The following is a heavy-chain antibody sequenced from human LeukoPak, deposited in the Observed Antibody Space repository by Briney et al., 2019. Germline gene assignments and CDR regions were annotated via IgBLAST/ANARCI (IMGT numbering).Heavy chain of an antibody. CDR1: GGSISSYY. CDR3: ARHRSGWLQSSFDY. J-gene: IGHJ4*02. Sequence: KPSETLSLTCTVSGGSISSYYWSWIRQPAGKGLEWIGRIYTSGSTNYNPSLKSRVTMSVDTSKNQFSLKLSSVTAADTAVYYCARHRSGWLQSSFDYWGQGTLVTVSS. CDR2: IYTSGST. V-gene: IGHV4-4*07. D-gene: IGHD5-24*01.